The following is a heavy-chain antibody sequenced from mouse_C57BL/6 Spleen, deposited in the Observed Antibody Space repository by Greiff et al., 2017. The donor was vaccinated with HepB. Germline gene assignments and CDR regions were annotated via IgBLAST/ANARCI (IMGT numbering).Heavy chain of an antibody. J-gene: IGHJ3*01. V-gene: IGHV3-6*01. D-gene: IGHD2-3*01. CDR1: GYSITSGYY. Sequence: EVKLQESGPGLVKPSQSLSLTCSVTGYSITSGYYWNWIRQFPGNKLEWMGYISYDGSNNYNPSLKNRISITRDTSKNQFFLKLNSVTTEDTATYYCARGPYDGSLAYWGQGTLVTVSA. CDR2: ISYDGSN. CDR3: ARGPYDGSLAY.